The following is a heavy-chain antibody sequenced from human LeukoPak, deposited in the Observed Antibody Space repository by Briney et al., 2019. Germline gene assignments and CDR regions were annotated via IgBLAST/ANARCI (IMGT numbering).Heavy chain of an antibody. D-gene: IGHD2-2*01. CDR3: ARGVTRYCSSTSCYYFDY. Sequence: GGSLRLSCAASGFTFSNYAMHWVRQAPGKGLEWVALISFDGTIKYYADSVKGRFTISRDNSKHTLYLQINSLRAEDTAVYYCARGVTRYCSSTSCYYFDYWGQGTLVTVSS. J-gene: IGHJ4*02. CDR2: ISFDGTIK. V-gene: IGHV3-30*03. CDR1: GFTFSNYA.